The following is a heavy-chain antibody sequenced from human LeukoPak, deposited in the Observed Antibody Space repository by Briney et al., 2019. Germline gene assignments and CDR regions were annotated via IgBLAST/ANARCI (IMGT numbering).Heavy chain of an antibody. CDR3: AKDLMRDRWFGES. CDR2: VRFDGNEK. Sequence: GGSLRLSCAASGFTFSYYGMHWVRQAPGKGLEWVGFVRFDGNEKYYADSVKGRFTISRDTSRNTLYLQMNGLRAEDTAVYYCAKDLMRDRWFGESRGQGTLVTVSS. D-gene: IGHD3-10*01. V-gene: IGHV3-30*02. J-gene: IGHJ1*01. CDR1: GFTFSYYG.